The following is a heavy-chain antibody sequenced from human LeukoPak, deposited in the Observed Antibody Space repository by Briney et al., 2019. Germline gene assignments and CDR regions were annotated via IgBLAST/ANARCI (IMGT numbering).Heavy chain of an antibody. V-gene: IGHV4-34*01. CDR1: GGSFSGYY. J-gene: IGHJ4*02. CDR3: ARGTWELLRGPIDY. CDR2: INHSGST. Sequence: SETLSLTCAVYGGSFSGYYWSWIRQPPGKGLEWIGEINHSGSTNYNPSLKSRVTISVDTSKNQFSLKLSSVTAADTAVYYCARGTWELLRGPIDYWGQGTLVTVSS. D-gene: IGHD1-26*01.